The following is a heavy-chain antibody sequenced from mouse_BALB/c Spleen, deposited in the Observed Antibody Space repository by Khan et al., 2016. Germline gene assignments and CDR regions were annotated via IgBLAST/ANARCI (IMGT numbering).Heavy chain of an antibody. CDR2: IYWDDNK. V-gene: IGHV8-12*01. CDR3: ARRAWVDYFDY. CDR1: GFSLSTSGMG. J-gene: IGHJ2*01. Sequence: QVTLKESGPGILQPSQTLSLTCTFSGFSLSTSGMGVSWIRQPSGKDLEWLANIYWDDNKRYNPSLKSRTTISKDTSSNPVFLKITSVDTADIASYYCARRAWVDYFDYWGQGTTLTVSS.